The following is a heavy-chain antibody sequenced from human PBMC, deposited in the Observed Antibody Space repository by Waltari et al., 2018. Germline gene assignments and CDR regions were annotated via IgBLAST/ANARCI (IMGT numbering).Heavy chain of an antibody. CDR3: SILRHVSLDY. CDR2: LNPDSGQA. V-gene: IGHV1-69-2*01. Sequence: EVQLIQSGAEVKEPETTVSISCKVSGFPFSDYYLHWVQQAPGNGLEWMGLLNPDSGQATYAEKFRDRGTFSADSSTDTIYLDLRRLTSNDTAIYYCSILRHVSLDYWGQGTLVTVSS. J-gene: IGHJ4*02. CDR1: GFPFSDYY. D-gene: IGHD2-21*01.